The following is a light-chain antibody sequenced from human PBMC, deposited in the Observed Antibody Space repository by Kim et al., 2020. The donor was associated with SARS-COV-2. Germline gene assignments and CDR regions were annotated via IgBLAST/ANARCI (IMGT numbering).Light chain of an antibody. CDR1: ESIGSW. CDR3: QQLNAFPLT. Sequence: DIQMTQSPSSVSASVGDRVTITCPASESIGSWLAWYQQKPGEAPSLLIYSTSNLHSGVPSRFSGSGYGTDFTLTVSSLQPEDSAVYYCQQLNAFPLTFGGGTKLEI. J-gene: IGKJ4*01. CDR2: STS. V-gene: IGKV1-12*01.